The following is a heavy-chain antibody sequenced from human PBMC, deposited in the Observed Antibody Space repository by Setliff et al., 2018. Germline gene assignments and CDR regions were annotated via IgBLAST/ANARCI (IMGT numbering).Heavy chain of an antibody. D-gene: IGHD3-3*01. CDR1: GYTFSNYG. Sequence: GASVKVSCKTSGYTFSNYGVSWVRQAPGQGLEWMGWISGYDGNTKYAQNLHGRVTMTTDTSTTTAYMELRSLRSDDTAVYYCARERIYDGLNYNGMDVWGKGTTVTVSS. CDR2: ISGYDGNT. CDR3: ARERIYDGLNYNGMDV. J-gene: IGHJ6*04. V-gene: IGHV1-18*01.